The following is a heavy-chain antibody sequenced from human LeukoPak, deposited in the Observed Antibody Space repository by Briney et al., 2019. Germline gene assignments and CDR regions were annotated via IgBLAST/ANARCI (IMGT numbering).Heavy chain of an antibody. CDR3: ARCLY. CDR1: GFTFSSYG. V-gene: IGHV3-30-3*01. Sequence: SGGSLRLSCAASGFTFSSYGMHWVRQAPGKGLEWVAVISYDGSNKYYADSVKGRFTISRDNSKNTLYLQMNSLRAEDTAAYYCARCLYWGQGTLVTVSS. CDR2: ISYDGSNK. J-gene: IGHJ4*02.